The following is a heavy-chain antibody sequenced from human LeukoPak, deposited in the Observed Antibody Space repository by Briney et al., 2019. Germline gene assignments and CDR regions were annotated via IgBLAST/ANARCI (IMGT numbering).Heavy chain of an antibody. CDR3: ARGAYYDYVWGSYRYSFGLH. J-gene: IGHJ4*02. CDR1: GYTFTSYD. CDR2: MNPNSGNT. Sequence: ASVKVSCKASGYTFTSYDINWVRQATGQGLEWMGWMNPNSGNTGYAQKFQVRVTMTRNTSISTAYMELSSLRSEDTAVYYCARGAYYDYVWGSYRYSFGLHWGQGTLVTVSS. V-gene: IGHV1-8*01. D-gene: IGHD3-16*02.